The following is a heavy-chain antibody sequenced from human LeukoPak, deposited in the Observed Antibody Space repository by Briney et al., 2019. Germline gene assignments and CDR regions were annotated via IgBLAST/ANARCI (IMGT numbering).Heavy chain of an antibody. CDR2: IYSGGST. Sequence: GGSLRLSCAASGFTVSSNYMSWVHQAPGKGLEWVSVIYSGGSTYYADSVKGRFTISRDNSKSTLYLQMNSLRAEDTAVYYCARGHSYGADYYYYMDVWGKGTTVTVSS. CDR1: GFTVSSNY. D-gene: IGHD5-18*01. J-gene: IGHJ6*03. V-gene: IGHV3-53*01. CDR3: ARGHSYGADYYYYMDV.